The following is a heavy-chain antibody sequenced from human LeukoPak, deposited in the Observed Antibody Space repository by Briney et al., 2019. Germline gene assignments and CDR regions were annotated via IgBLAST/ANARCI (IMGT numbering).Heavy chain of an antibody. CDR3: ARGAKWAYYFDY. V-gene: IGHV3-74*01. Sequence: VSRINGDESSTNYADSVKGRFTISRDNAKDTLYLHLNSLTAEDTAVYYCARGAKWAYYFDYWGQGTLVTVSS. J-gene: IGHJ4*02. D-gene: IGHD1-26*01. CDR2: INGDESST.